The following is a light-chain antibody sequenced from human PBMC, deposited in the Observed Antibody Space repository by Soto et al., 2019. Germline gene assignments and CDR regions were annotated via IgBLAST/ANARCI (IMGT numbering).Light chain of an antibody. Sequence: DIVMTQSPDSLAVSLGERATINCKSSQNVLYSSNNKNYLTWYQQKPGQPPKLLIYWASTRESGVPDRFSGSGSGTDFTLTISSLQAEDVAVYYCQQYYNTPYTFGQGPSWRSN. J-gene: IGKJ2*01. CDR2: WAS. CDR3: QQYYNTPYT. CDR1: QNVLYSSNNKNY. V-gene: IGKV4-1*01.